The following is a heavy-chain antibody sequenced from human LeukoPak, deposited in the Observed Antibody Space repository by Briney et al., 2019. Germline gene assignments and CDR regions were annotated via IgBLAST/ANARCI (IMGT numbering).Heavy chain of an antibody. D-gene: IGHD3-10*01. CDR1: GFTFSSYA. Sequence: GGSLRLFCAASGFTFSSYAMSWVRQAPGKGLEWVSAISGSGGSTYYADSVKGRFTISRDNSKNTLYLQMNSLRAEDTAVYYCARNNWAGSYLYYYYYGMDVWGQGTTVTVSS. CDR3: ARNNWAGSYLYYYYYGMDV. V-gene: IGHV3-23*01. CDR2: ISGSGGST. J-gene: IGHJ6*02.